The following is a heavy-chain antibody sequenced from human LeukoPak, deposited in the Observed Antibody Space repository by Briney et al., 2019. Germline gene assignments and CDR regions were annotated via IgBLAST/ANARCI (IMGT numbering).Heavy chain of an antibody. CDR2: ISGSGGST. V-gene: IGHV3-23*01. D-gene: IGHD3-9*01. CDR3: AKANSHYDILTGYQSEAFDI. CDR1: GFTFSSYA. Sequence: GGSLRLSCAASGFTFSSYAMSWVRQAPGKGLEWVSAISGSGGSTYYADSVKGRFTISRDNSKNTLYLQMNNLRAEDTAVYYCAKANSHYDILTGYQSEAFDIWGQGTMVTVSS. J-gene: IGHJ3*02.